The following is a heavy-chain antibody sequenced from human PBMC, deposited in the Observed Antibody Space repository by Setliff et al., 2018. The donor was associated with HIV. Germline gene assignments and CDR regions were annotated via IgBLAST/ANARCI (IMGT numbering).Heavy chain of an antibody. D-gene: IGHD7-27*01. V-gene: IGHV1-18*01. CDR2: ISTYNGNT. CDR3: ARQFSNSFDS. CDR1: GYTFTSYG. J-gene: IGHJ4*02. Sequence: ASVKVSCKASGYTFTSYGITWVRQAPGQGLEWMGWISTYNGNTHYAQKLQGRVTMTTDTSTSTAYMELRSLRSDDTAMYYCARQFSNSFDSWGQGTLVTVSS.